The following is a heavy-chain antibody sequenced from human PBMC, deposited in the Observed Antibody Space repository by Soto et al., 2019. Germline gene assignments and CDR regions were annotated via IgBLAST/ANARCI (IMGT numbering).Heavy chain of an antibody. CDR1: GGSISHYY. Sequence: QVQLQESGPGLVKPSETLSLTCTVSGGSISHYYWSWIRQPPGTGLEWVGYIFYSGSTNYNPSLKSRVTISVDTSKGQFSLKLRSVTAADTAVYFCARIKSGYSYGSIIDFWGKGTLVTVSS. CDR2: IFYSGST. D-gene: IGHD5-18*01. J-gene: IGHJ4*02. V-gene: IGHV4-59*01. CDR3: ARIKSGYSYGSIIDF.